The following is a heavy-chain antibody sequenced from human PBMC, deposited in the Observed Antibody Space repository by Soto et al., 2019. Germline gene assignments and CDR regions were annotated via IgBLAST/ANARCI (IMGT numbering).Heavy chain of an antibody. D-gene: IGHD3-10*01. CDR2: IIPILGIA. CDR3: ARDWGRGYGPGSYYKIGWFDP. J-gene: IGHJ5*02. CDR1: GGTFSSYT. V-gene: IGHV1-69*08. Sequence: QVQLVQSGAEVKKPGSSMKVSCKASGGTFSSYTISWVRQAPGQGLEWMGRIIPILGIANYAQKFQGRVTITADKSTSTAYMELSSLRSEDTAVYYCARDWGRGYGPGSYYKIGWFDPWGQGTLVTVSS.